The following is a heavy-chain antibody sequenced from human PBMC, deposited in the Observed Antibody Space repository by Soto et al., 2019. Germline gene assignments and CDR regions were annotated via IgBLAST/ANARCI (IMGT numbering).Heavy chain of an antibody. V-gene: IGHV1-18*01. D-gene: IGHD1-1*01. CDR3: ARVKREQYYYYGMDV. J-gene: IGHJ6*02. CDR2: ISAYNGNT. CDR1: GYTFTSYG. Sequence: GASVKVSCKASGYTFTSYGISWVRQAPGQGLEWMGWISAYNGNTNYAQKLQGRVTMTTDTSTSTAYMELRSLRSDDTAVYYCARVKREQYYYYGMDVWGQGTTVTVSS.